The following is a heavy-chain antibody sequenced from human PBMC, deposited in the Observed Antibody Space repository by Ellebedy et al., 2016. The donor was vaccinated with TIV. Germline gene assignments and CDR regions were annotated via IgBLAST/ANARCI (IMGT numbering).Heavy chain of an antibody. V-gene: IGHV4-59*01. CDR3: ASSLTMLRGGMDV. Sequence: MPSETLSLTCTVSGGSISSYYWSWIRQPPGKGLEWIGYIYYSGSTNYNPSLKRRVTITVDTSKNQFSRKLSSVTAADTAVYYCASSLTMLRGGMDVWGQGTTVTVSS. CDR2: IYYSGST. CDR1: GGSISSYY. J-gene: IGHJ6*02. D-gene: IGHD3-10*01.